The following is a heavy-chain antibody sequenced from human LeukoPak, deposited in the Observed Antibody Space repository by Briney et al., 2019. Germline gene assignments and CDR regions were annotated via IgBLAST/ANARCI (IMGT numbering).Heavy chain of an antibody. CDR3: ARDIESYSYGPRYFDY. V-gene: IGHV4-59*01. J-gene: IGHJ4*02. CDR1: GGSISSYY. CDR2: IYYSGST. Sequence: PSETLSLTCTVSGGSISSYYWSWIRQPPGKGLEWIGYIYYSGSTNYNPSLKSRVTISVDTSKNQFSLKLSSVTAADTAVYYCARDIESYSYGPRYFDYWGQGTLVTVSS. D-gene: IGHD5-18*01.